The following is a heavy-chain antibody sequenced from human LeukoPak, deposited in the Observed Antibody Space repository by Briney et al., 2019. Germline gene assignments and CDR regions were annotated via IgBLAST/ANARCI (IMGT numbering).Heavy chain of an antibody. CDR1: GFTVSSNY. CDR2: IYSGGST. V-gene: IGHV3-53*01. J-gene: IGHJ5*02. CDR3: ARDQNEHDFWSGFNWFDP. Sequence: PGGSLRLSCAASGFTVSSNYMSWVRQAPGKGLEWVSVIYSGGSTYYADSVKGRFTISRDNSKNTLYLQMNSLRAEDTAVYYCARDQNEHDFWSGFNWFDPWGQGTLVTVSS. D-gene: IGHD3-3*01.